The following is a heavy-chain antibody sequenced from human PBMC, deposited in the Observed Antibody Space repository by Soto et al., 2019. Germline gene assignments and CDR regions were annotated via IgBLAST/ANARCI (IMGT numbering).Heavy chain of an antibody. Sequence: EVQLVESGGGLVQPGGSLRLSCSASGFSFSRYWMHWVRQVPGKGLQWVSRINSDGTTTDYGDSVKGRFTVSRDNGKSTLYLQMNSLRVEATSVYYCARGTDSSSGFADYWGQGTLVTVSS. CDR3: ARGTDSSSGFADY. V-gene: IGHV3-74*01. CDR2: INSDGTTT. J-gene: IGHJ4*02. D-gene: IGHD3-22*01. CDR1: GFSFSRYW.